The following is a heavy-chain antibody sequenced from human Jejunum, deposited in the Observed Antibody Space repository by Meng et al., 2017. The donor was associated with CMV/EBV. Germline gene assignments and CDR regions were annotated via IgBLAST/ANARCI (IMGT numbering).Heavy chain of an antibody. D-gene: IGHD5-24*01. Sequence: SLSTDPMCVAWVRQPPGKALEWLALIDWDDDKYYSTSLKTRLTISKGTSANQVVLTMTNMGPDDTATYYCARALRVGYNMVDAFDEWGQGTMVTVSS. CDR3: ARALRVGYNMVDAFDE. V-gene: IGHV2-70*18. J-gene: IGHJ3*01. CDR2: IDWDDDK. CDR1: SLSTDPMC.